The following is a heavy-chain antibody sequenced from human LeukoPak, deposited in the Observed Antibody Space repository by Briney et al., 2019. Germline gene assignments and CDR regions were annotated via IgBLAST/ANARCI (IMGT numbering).Heavy chain of an antibody. D-gene: IGHD3-16*01. Sequence: GESLKISCKGSGYSYSSYWIAWVRQMPGKGLEWMGIIYPGDSDTRYSPSFQGQVTISVDKSISTAFLQWRSPKASDTAVYYCARHGGAVDTFDIWGQGTVPTVSS. J-gene: IGHJ3*02. CDR3: ARHGGAVDTFDI. CDR1: GYSYSSYW. CDR2: IYPGDSDT. V-gene: IGHV5-51*01.